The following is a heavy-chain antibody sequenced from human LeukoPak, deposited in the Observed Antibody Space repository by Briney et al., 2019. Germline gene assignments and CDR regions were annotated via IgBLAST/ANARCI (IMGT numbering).Heavy chain of an antibody. CDR2: INPNSGGT. CDR3: ARVILGLLDAFDI. Sequence: ASVKVSCKASGYTFTGYYMHWLRQAPGQGLEWMGWINPNSGGTNYAQKFQGRVTMTRDTSISTAYMELSRLRSDDTAVYYCARVILGLLDAFDIWGQGTMVTVSS. V-gene: IGHV1-2*02. J-gene: IGHJ3*02. CDR1: GYTFTGYY. D-gene: IGHD1-26*01.